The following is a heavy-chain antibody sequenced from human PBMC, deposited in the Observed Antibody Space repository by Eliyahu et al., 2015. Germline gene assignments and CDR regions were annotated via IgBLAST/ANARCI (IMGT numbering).Heavy chain of an antibody. V-gene: IGHV2-26*01. CDR2: XFSNDEK. CDR3: ARMRRLVGPTDYWYFDL. J-gene: IGHJ2*01. CDR1: GFSXNNARXG. D-gene: IGHD1-26*01. Sequence: QVTLKESGPVLVKPTETLTLXCTVSGFSXNNARXGVSWIRQPPGKALEWLAHXFSNDEKSYSTSLKSRLTISKDTSKSQVVLTMTNMDPVDTATYYCARMRRLVGPTDYWYFDLWGRGTLVTVSS.